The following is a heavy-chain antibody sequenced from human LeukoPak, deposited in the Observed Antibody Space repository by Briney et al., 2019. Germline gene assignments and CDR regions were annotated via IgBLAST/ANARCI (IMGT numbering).Heavy chain of an antibody. J-gene: IGHJ4*02. CDR2: IYYSGST. D-gene: IGHD6-6*01. CDR3: AGGPYTAALDY. V-gene: IGHV4-59*01. CDR1: GGSISSYY. Sequence: PETLSLTCTVSGGSISSYYWSWIRQPPGKGLEWIGYIYYSGSTNYNPSLKSRVTISVDTSKNQFSLKLSSVTAADTAVYYCAGGPYTAALDYWGQGTLVTVSS.